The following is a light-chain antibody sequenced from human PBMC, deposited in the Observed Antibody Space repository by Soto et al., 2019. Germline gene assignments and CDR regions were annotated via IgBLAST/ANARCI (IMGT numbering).Light chain of an antibody. CDR2: EVS. J-gene: IGLJ2*01. CDR3: TSYAGSNIPVV. V-gene: IGLV2-8*01. Sequence: QSALTQPPSASGSPGQSVTISCTGTCSDVGGYNFVSWYQQHPGKAPKLMIYEVSKRPSGAPDRFSGSKSGNTASLTVSGLQADDEADYYCTSYAGSNIPVVFGGGTKLTVL. CDR1: CSDVGGYNF.